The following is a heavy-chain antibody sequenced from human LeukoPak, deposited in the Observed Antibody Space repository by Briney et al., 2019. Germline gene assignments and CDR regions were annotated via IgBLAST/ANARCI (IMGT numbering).Heavy chain of an antibody. J-gene: IGHJ5*02. Sequence: PGGSLRLSCVASGFNFRSYAMSWVRQAPGKGLEWVSGISGSGGSTSYADSVKGRFTISRDNSKNTLYLQMNSLRAEDTAVYYCAKDPHGDYGWFDPWGQGTLVTVSS. V-gene: IGHV3-23*01. CDR1: GFNFRSYA. CDR3: AKDPHGDYGWFDP. D-gene: IGHD4-17*01. CDR2: ISGSGGST.